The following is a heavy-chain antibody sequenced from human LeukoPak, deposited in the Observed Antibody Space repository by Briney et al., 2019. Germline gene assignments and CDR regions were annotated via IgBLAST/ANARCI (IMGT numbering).Heavy chain of an antibody. J-gene: IGHJ4*02. D-gene: IGHD4-23*01. V-gene: IGHV3-20*04. CDR2: INWNGDST. CDR1: GFTFSTYG. CDR3: ARFVDFGGFDY. Sequence: GGSLRLSCAASGFTFSTYGMSWVRQAPGKGLEWVSSINWNGDSTHYADSVRGRFTISRDNAKNSLYLQMNSLRAEDTAFYYCARFVDFGGFDYWGQETLVTVSS.